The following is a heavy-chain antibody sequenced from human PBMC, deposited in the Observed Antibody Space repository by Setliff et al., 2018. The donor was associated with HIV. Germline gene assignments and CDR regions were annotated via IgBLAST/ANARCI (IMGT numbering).Heavy chain of an antibody. J-gene: IGHJ4*02. V-gene: IGHV3-72*01. D-gene: IGHD6-13*01. CDR3: TKGPGKGSFMDH. CDR1: GFTFSDHY. Sequence: GGSLRLSCAASGFTFSDHYMDWVRQAPGKGLEWVGRTKNKDNSFTTEYAASVKGRFTISRDDSKNSLSLHMNSLKTEDTAVYYCTKGPGKGSFMDHWGQGTLVTVSS. CDR2: TKNKDNSFTT.